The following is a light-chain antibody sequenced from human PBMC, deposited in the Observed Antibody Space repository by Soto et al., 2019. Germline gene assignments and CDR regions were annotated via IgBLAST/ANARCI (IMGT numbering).Light chain of an antibody. V-gene: IGLV2-14*03. CDR2: DVS. CDR1: SSDIGDYNY. Sequence: QPASVSGSPDQSITISCTGTSSDIGDYNYVSWYQHHPGKAPKLMIYDVSNRPSGVSNRFSGSKSGNTASLTISGLQTEDEADYYCSSYTSSTTWVFGGGTKLTVL. J-gene: IGLJ3*02. CDR3: SSYTSSTTWV.